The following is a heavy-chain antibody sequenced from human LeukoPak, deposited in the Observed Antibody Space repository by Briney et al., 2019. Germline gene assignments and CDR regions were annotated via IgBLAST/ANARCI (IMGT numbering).Heavy chain of an antibody. J-gene: IGHJ3*02. CDR2: IYHSGST. Sequence: KPSATLSLTCAVSGYSISSGYYWGWIRQPPGKGLEWIGSIYHSGSTYYNPSLKSRVTISVDTSKNQFSLKLSSVTAADTAVYYCAILYLAGHPYAFDIWGQGTMVTVSS. CDR1: GYSISSGYY. CDR3: AILYLAGHPYAFDI. V-gene: IGHV4-38-2*01. D-gene: IGHD6-19*01.